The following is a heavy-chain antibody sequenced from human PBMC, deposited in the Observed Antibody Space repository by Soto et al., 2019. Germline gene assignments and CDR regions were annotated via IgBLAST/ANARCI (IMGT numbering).Heavy chain of an antibody. V-gene: IGHV1-18*01. CDR3: ARGGYYDSSGSRNYYYYGMNV. Sequence: ASVKVSCKSSGYTFTKFGISWVRQAPGQGLEWMGWNSAYNDNTNYAQKLQGRVTMTSDTSTSTAYMELRSLRSDDTAMYYCARGGYYDSSGSRNYYYYGMNVWGQGTTVTVSS. J-gene: IGHJ6*02. CDR1: GYTFTKFG. CDR2: NSAYNDNT. D-gene: IGHD3-22*01.